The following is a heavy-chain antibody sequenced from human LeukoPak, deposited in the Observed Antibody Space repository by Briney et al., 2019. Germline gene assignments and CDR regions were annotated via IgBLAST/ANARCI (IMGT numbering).Heavy chain of an antibody. CDR2: IYFSGST. D-gene: IGHD1-26*01. J-gene: IGHJ3*02. Sequence: SETLSLTCTVSGGSISSSDYFWGWIRQPPGRGLEWIGSIYFSGSTHYSPSLKSRLTISVDTSKNHFSLNLSSVTAADTAVYYCATESYSGSYLYAFDIWGQGTMVTVSS. CDR1: GGSISSSDYF. CDR3: ATESYSGSYLYAFDI. V-gene: IGHV4-39*07.